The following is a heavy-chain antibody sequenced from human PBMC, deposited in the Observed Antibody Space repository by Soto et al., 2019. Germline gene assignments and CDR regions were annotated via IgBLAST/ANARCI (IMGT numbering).Heavy chain of an antibody. CDR3: AHGILNWSGYFADFDC. V-gene: IGHV2-5*01. J-gene: IGHJ4*02. D-gene: IGHD3-3*01. CDR2: ILAKDDK. CDR1: VLSLRSYKVG. Sequence: ITLKKSGPAVVKPTHPLTVPYTLCVLSLRSYKVGVGGIRQPPGTPLAWLALILAKDDKRYSPSLKSSLTLTKDTAKSMVVLTMPDMGPVDTATYYCAHGILNWSGYFADFDCWGQGSLVTVSS.